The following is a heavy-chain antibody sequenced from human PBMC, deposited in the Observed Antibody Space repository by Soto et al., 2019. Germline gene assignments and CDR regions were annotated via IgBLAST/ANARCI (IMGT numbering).Heavy chain of an antibody. D-gene: IGHD3-3*01. CDR2: MNPNSGNT. CDR3: ARGPREYDFWSGYYPDYYYMDV. CDR1: GYTFTSYD. V-gene: IGHV1-8*01. J-gene: IGHJ6*03. Sequence: ASVKVSCKASGYTFTSYDINWVRQATGQGLEWMGWMNPNSGNTGYAQKFQGRVTMTRNTSISTAYMELSGLRSEDTAVYHCARGPREYDFWSGYYPDYYYMDVWGKGTTVTVYS.